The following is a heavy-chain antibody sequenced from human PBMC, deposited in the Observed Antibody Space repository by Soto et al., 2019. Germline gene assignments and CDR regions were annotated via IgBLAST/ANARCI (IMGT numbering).Heavy chain of an antibody. Sequence: GGSLRLSCAASGFTFTNYAMNWFRQAPGKGLEWVANIKQDGSETYYADSVKGRFTISRDNAKNSLYLQMNSLRAEDTAVYYCARDHLERSDAFDIWGHGTMVTVSS. CDR3: ARDHLERSDAFDI. V-gene: IGHV3-7*01. J-gene: IGHJ3*02. D-gene: IGHD1-1*01. CDR1: GFTFTNYA. CDR2: IKQDGSET.